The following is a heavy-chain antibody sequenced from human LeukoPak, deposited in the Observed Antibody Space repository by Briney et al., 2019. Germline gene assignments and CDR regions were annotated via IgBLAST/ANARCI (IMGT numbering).Heavy chain of an antibody. CDR2: IYYTGST. V-gene: IGHV4-39*07. Sequence: SETLSLTCTVSGGSISSSSYSWGWIRQPPGKGLEWIGSIYYTGSTNYNPSLKSRVTMSVDTSKNQFSLKLSSVTAADTAVYYCARVSSSWYQDWYFDLWGRGTLVTVSS. J-gene: IGHJ2*01. CDR3: ARVSSSWYQDWYFDL. CDR1: GGSISSSSYS. D-gene: IGHD6-13*01.